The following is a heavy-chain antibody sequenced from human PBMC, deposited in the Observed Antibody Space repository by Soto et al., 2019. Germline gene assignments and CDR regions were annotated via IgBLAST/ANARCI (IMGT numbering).Heavy chain of an antibody. D-gene: IGHD3-10*01. Sequence: PSETLSLTCAVSGCSISSSNWWSWVRQPPGKGLEWIGEIYHSGSTNYNPSLKSRVTISVDKSKNQFSLKLSSVTAADTAVYYCAREVWFGELLIYYYGMDVWGQGTTVT. V-gene: IGHV4-4*02. CDR2: IYHSGST. CDR3: AREVWFGELLIYYYGMDV. CDR1: GCSISSSNW. J-gene: IGHJ6*02.